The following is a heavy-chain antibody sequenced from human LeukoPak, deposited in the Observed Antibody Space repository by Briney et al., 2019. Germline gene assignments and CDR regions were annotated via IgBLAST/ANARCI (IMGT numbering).Heavy chain of an antibody. CDR1: GGSFSGYY. CDR2: INHSGST. D-gene: IGHD3-3*01. V-gene: IGHV4-34*01. Sequence: SEILSLTCAVYGGSFSGYYWSWIRQPPGKGLEWIGEINHSGSTNSNPSLKRRVTISVDTSKNQFSLKLSSVTAADTAVYYCARGDTIFGVVILDYWGQGTLVTVSS. J-gene: IGHJ4*02. CDR3: ARGDTIFGVVILDY.